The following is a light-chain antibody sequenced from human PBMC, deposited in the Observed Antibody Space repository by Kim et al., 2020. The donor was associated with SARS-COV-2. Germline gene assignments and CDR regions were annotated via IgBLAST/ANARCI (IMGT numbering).Light chain of an antibody. Sequence: SSELTQDPAVSVALGQTVRITCQGDSLRRYYASWYQQKPGQAPRLVISGKNNRHSGIPDRFSGSSSGNTTSLTITGAQAEDEADYYCNSRESGSNLLVFG. CDR2: GKN. CDR1: SLRRYY. CDR3: NSRESGSNLLV. J-gene: IGLJ2*01. V-gene: IGLV3-19*01.